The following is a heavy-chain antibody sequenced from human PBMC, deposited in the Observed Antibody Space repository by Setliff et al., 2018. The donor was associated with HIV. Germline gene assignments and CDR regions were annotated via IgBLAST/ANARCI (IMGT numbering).Heavy chain of an antibody. CDR2: IYYSGST. CDR1: GGSISSGGYY. D-gene: IGHD3-22*01. J-gene: IGHJ3*02. V-gene: IGHV4-31*01. Sequence: ASETLSLTCTVSGGSISSGGYYWSWIRQLPGKGLECIGYIYYSGSTYYSPSLKSLVTISVDTSKNQFSLKLSSVTAADTAVYYCARSPLNYYDKSDAFDIWGQGTMVTVSS. CDR3: ARSPLNYYDKSDAFDI.